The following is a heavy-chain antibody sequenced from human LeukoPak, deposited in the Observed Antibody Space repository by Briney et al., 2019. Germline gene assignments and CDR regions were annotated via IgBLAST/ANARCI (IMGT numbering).Heavy chain of an antibody. Sequence: GGSLRLSCAASGSTFSRHGMHWVRQGPGKGLEWVAAIWYDGSNKYYGDSVKGRFTISRDNSKSTLYLQMNSLRAEDTAVYYCAKDHQYSSGDLDYWGLGTLVTVSS. CDR3: AKDHQYSSGDLDY. CDR2: IWYDGSNK. D-gene: IGHD6-19*01. CDR1: GSTFSRHG. V-gene: IGHV3-33*06. J-gene: IGHJ4*02.